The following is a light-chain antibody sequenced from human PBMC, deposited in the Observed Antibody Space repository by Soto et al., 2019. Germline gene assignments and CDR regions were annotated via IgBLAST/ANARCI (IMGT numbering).Light chain of an antibody. V-gene: IGKV1-39*01. CDR2: AAS. CDR3: QQGYSIPLT. Sequence: DVQMTHSPPTLSSSVGGRVTITCRASQSISTYLNWYQQKPGKAPKFLIYAASSLETGVPSRFSGRGSGTDFTLTINNLQPEDFATYYCQQGYSIPLTFGGGSKVDIK. CDR1: QSISTY. J-gene: IGKJ4*01.